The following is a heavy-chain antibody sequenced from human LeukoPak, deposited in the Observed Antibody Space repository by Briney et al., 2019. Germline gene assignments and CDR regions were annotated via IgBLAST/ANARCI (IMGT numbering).Heavy chain of an antibody. J-gene: IGHJ4*02. D-gene: IGHD3-3*01. Sequence: GGSLRLSCAASGFTFSSYAMHWVRQAPGKGLEWVAAISYDGADEYYADSVKGRFTISRDNSKNTLYLQMNSLRAEDTAVYYCARDWRDYFDYWGQGTLVTVSS. CDR3: ARDWRDYFDY. CDR2: ISYDGADE. CDR1: GFTFSSYA. V-gene: IGHV3-30*03.